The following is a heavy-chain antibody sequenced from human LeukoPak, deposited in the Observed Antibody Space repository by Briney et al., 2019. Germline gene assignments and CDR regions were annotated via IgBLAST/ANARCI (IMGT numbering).Heavy chain of an antibody. V-gene: IGHV5-51*01. CDR3: ARHIASSGSYTTLLDH. CDR2: FYPGGSDH. CDR1: GYRFSNYW. Sequence: GGSLETSFKALGYRFSNYWIGWVRPVPGKGLEGMGIFYPGGSDHRYSPAFQGHVTISADKSTNTAYLQWNSLKASNSAMYYCARHIASSGSYTTLLDHWGQGTLVTVSS. D-gene: IGHD1-26*01. J-gene: IGHJ4*02.